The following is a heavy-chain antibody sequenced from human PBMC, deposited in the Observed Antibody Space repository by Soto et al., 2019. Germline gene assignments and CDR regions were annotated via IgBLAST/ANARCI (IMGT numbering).Heavy chain of an antibody. CDR2: IYYSGGT. D-gene: IGHD2-2*02. V-gene: IGHV4-39*01. CDR3: ARHLAKLGYCSSTSCYRFWYFDL. J-gene: IGHJ2*01. CDR1: GGSISSSSYY. Sequence: SETLSLTCTVSGGSISSSSYYWGWIRQPPGKGLEWIGSIYYSGGTYYNPSLKSRVTISVDTSKNQFSLKLSSVTAADTAVYYCARHLAKLGYCSSTSCYRFWYFDLWGRGTLVTVSS.